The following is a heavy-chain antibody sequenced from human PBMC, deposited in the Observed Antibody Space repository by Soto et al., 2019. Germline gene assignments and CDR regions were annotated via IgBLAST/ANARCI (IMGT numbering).Heavy chain of an antibody. CDR1: GGSISSSSYY. Sequence: TSETLSLTCTVSGGSISSSSYYWGWIRPPPGKGLEWIGSIYYSGSTYYNPSLKSRVTISVDTSKNQFSLKLSSVTAADTAVYYCARRPLRFLGAFDYWGQGTLVTVSS. CDR3: ARRPLRFLGAFDY. V-gene: IGHV4-39*01. CDR2: IYYSGST. J-gene: IGHJ4*02. D-gene: IGHD3-3*01.